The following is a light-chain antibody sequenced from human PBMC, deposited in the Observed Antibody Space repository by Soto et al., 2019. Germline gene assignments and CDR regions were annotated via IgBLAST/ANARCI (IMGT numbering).Light chain of an antibody. CDR3: QQSHSIPWT. J-gene: IGKJ1*01. CDR2: DAS. Sequence: DIQMTQSPSSLSASVGGRVSITCRASQSISSHLNWYQQKPGIAPKLLIYDASTLQSGVPSRFSGSGSGTDFTLTISTLQPEDFATYSCQQSHSIPWTFGQGTKVEIK. CDR1: QSISSH. V-gene: IGKV1-39*01.